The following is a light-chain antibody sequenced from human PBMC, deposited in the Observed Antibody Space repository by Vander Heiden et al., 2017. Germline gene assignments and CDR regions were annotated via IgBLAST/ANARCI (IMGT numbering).Light chain of an antibody. CDR2: WAS. J-gene: IGKJ2*01. V-gene: IGKV4-1*01. CDR1: QSVLYSSNSKNY. Sequence: DFMFTPFPDSPAVSLADCASINCKSSQSVLYSSNSKNYLAWYKQKPGQPPRLLIYWASTRESGVPDRFSGSGSGTDFTLTISSLQAEDVAVYYCQQYYSTPRTFGQGTKLEIK. CDR3: QQYYSTPRT.